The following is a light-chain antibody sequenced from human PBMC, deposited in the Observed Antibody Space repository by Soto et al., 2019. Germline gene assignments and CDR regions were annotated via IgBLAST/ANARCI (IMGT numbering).Light chain of an antibody. CDR2: QDN. CDR1: ILGDKY. V-gene: IGLV3-1*01. Sequence: SYELTQPPSVSVSPGQTASITCSGDILGDKYVYWYQQKPGQSPVLVIHQDNKRPSGIPERFSGSNSGNTATLTISGTQAMDEADFYCQAWDRNTVAFGGGTKLTVL. J-gene: IGLJ2*01. CDR3: QAWDRNTVA.